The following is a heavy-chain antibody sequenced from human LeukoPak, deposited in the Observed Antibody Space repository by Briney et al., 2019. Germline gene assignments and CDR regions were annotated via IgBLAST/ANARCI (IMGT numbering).Heavy chain of an antibody. Sequence: PGGSLRLSCAASGFTFSRYSMNWVRQTPGKGLEWVSYISSSSSTIYYADSVKGRFTISRDNAKNSLSLQMNSLRAEDTAVYYCARGDCSGGSCYLSLTTIDYWGQGTLVTVSS. CDR1: GFTFSRYS. V-gene: IGHV3-48*01. CDR3: ARGDCSGGSCYLSLTTIDY. CDR2: ISSSSSTI. J-gene: IGHJ4*02. D-gene: IGHD2-15*01.